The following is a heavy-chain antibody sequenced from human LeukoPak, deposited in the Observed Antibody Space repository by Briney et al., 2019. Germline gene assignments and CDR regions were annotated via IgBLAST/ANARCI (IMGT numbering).Heavy chain of an antibody. V-gene: IGHV3-74*03. CDR2: ITSDGSST. Sequence: GGSLRLSCAASGFTSSSTWMHWVRQPPGKGLVWVARITSDGSSTTYAESVKGRFTISRDNAKNTLYLQMNSLRADDTAVYYCARRAGAYSHPYDYWGQGTLVTVSS. CDR1: GFTSSSTW. CDR3: ARRAGAYSHPYDY. D-gene: IGHD4/OR15-4a*01. J-gene: IGHJ4*02.